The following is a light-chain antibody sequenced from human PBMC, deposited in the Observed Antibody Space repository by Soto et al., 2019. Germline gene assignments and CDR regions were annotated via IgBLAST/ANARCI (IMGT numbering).Light chain of an antibody. V-gene: IGLV2-14*01. J-gene: IGLJ3*02. CDR1: SSDVGGYNF. Sequence: QSALSQPASVSGSPGQSMTISCTGTSSDVGGYNFVSWYQQHPGKAPKLLIYDVSNRPSVVSHRFSGSKSGNTASLTISGLQAEDEADYYCNSYASSSNLVFGGGTKLTVL. CDR3: NSYASSSNLV. CDR2: DVS.